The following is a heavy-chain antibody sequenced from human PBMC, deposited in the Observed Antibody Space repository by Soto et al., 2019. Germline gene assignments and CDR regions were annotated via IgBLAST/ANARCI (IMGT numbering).Heavy chain of an antibody. CDR2: ISHDGTNK. CDR3: AKDEYYYSRSGYYIFDS. CDR1: GFTFNAYG. Sequence: PGGSLRLSCEVSGFTFNAYGMHWVRQAPGKGLEWVAAISHDGTNKNYGDSVKGRFTISRDNSKKTLYLQMNSLRPEDTALYYCAKDEYYYSRSGYYIFDSWGQGTLVTVSS. J-gene: IGHJ4*02. D-gene: IGHD3-22*01. V-gene: IGHV3-30*18.